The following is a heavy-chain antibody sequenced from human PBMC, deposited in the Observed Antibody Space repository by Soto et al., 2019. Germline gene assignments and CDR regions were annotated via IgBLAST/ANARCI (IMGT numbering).Heavy chain of an antibody. D-gene: IGHD1-1*01. CDR3: AREETGNDALDI. CDR1: GGSFSGYY. J-gene: IGHJ3*02. Sequence: SETLSLTCAVYGGSFSGYYWSWIRKPPGKGLEWIGEINHSGSTYYKPSLRSRVTISLDTSKNQFSLNLRSVTDADTAIYYCAREETGNDALDIWGQGTLVT. CDR2: INHSGST. V-gene: IGHV4-34*09.